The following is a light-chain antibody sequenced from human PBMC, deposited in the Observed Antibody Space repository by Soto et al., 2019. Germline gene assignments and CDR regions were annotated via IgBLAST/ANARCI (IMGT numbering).Light chain of an antibody. CDR3: QQRSNWT. CDR1: QRVSSY. CDR2: VAS. V-gene: IGKV3-11*01. Sequence: IVLTQSPATLSLSPGKRATLSCRASQRVSSYLAWYQQNPGQAPRLLIYVASNRSTGIPARFSGSGSGTDFTLTISSLGPEAFAVYYCQQRSNWTFGGGTKVEI. J-gene: IGKJ4*01.